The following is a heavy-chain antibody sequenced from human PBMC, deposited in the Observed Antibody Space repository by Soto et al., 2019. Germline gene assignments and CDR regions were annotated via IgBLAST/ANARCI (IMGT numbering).Heavy chain of an antibody. Sequence: QVQLVESGGGVVQPGRSLRLSCAASGFTFSTYAMLWVRQAPGKGLEWVAVISYDGSNKYYADFVKGRFTISRDNSKNTLYLQMNSLRAEDTAVYYCARDGYNRRQVYGMDVWGQGTTVTVSS. V-gene: IGHV3-30-3*01. D-gene: IGHD5-12*01. CDR3: ARDGYNRRQVYGMDV. J-gene: IGHJ6*02. CDR2: ISYDGSNK. CDR1: GFTFSTYA.